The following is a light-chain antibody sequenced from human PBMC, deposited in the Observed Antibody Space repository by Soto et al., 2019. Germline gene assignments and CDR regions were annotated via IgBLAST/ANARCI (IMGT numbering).Light chain of an antibody. CDR2: GVT. CDR1: SSDVGAYNY. V-gene: IGLV2-14*01. CDR3: FSHRGGDSHV. Sequence: QSALTQPASVSGSPGQSITISCTGTSSDVGAYNYVSWYQQYPGKAPNLMIYGVTNPPSGVSNRFSGSKTGNTASLTISGLQAEDEADYYCFSHRGGDSHVFGTGTKVTVL. J-gene: IGLJ1*01.